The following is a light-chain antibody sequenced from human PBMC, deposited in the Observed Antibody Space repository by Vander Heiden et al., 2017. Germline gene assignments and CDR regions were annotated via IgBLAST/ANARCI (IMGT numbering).Light chain of an antibody. CDR1: QSVLYSSNNKNY. CDR2: WAS. J-gene: IGKJ2*01. Sequence: DIVMTQSPDSLAVSLGERATINCKSSQSVLYSSNNKNYLAWYQQKPGQPPKLLIYWASTRESGVPDRFSGSGSGTDFTFTISSLQAEDVAVYYCQQDDSTPYTFGQGTKLEIK. V-gene: IGKV4-1*01. CDR3: QQDDSTPYT.